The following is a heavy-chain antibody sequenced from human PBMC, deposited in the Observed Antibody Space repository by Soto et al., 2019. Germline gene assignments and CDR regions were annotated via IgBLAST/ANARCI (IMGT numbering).Heavy chain of an antibody. CDR3: AKDSSIAVATSPFDY. D-gene: IGHD6-19*01. V-gene: IGHV3-30*18. J-gene: IGHJ4*02. Sequence: PGGSLRLSCAASGFTFSSYGMHWVRQAPGKGLEWVAVISYDGSNKYYADSVKGRFTISRDNSKNTLYLQMNSLRAEYTAVYYCAKDSSIAVATSPFDYWGQGTLVTVS. CDR2: ISYDGSNK. CDR1: GFTFSSYG.